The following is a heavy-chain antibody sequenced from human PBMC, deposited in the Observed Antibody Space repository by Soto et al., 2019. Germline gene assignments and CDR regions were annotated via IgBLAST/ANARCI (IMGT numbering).Heavy chain of an antibody. CDR1: GGYIIGYC. D-gene: IGHD6-13*01. J-gene: IGHJ5*02. CDR3: ARGISKYSSWYEPHTWFDA. V-gene: IGHV4-34*01. Sequence: SEPQSVTCTVYGGYIIGYCLSWIRKNTGKGLEWIGDLYFNGSTQYNPSLRTPVSMSLDTSKKHFSLKMRSVTAADTAVYYCARGISKYSSWYEPHTWFDAWGQGALVTVSS. CDR2: LYFNGST.